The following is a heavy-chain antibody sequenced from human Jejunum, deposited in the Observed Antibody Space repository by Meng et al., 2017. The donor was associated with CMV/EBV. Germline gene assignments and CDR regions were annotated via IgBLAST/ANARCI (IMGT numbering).Heavy chain of an antibody. Sequence: GYTFTGDHMHWVRQAPGQGPEWMGWINPNSGVTNYAQEFNDRVTMTWDTSIATAYMELSRLRSDDTAVYYCARQNDYGGNFYFFDYWGQGTLVTVSS. V-gene: IGHV1-2*02. J-gene: IGHJ4*02. D-gene: IGHD4-23*01. CDR2: INPNSGVT. CDR1: GYTFTGDH. CDR3: ARQNDYGGNFYFFDY.